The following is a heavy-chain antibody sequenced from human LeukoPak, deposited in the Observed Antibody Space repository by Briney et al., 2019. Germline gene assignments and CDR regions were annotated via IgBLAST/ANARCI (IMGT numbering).Heavy chain of an antibody. V-gene: IGHV1-69*06. CDR1: GGTFSSYA. CDR2: IIPIFGTA. D-gene: IGHD1-26*01. CDR3: ARGTGDSGSYAFDI. J-gene: IGHJ3*02. Sequence: EASVKVSCKASGGTFSSYAISWVRQAPGQGLEWMGGIIPIFGTANYAQKFQGRVTITADKSTSTAYMELSSLRSEDTAVYYCARGTGDSGSYAFDIWGQGTMVTVSS.